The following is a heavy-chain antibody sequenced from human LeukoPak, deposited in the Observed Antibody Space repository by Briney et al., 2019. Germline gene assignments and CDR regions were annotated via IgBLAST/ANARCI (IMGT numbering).Heavy chain of an antibody. D-gene: IGHD6-13*01. V-gene: IGHV1-2*02. CDR1: GYTFIGYY. CDR3: ARGYSSSWRDAFDI. CDR2: INPNSGGT. J-gene: IGHJ3*02. Sequence: ASVKVSCKASGYTFIGYYMRWVRQAPGQGLEWMGWINPNSGGTNYAQKFQGRVIMTRDTSISTAYMEVSRLRSDDTAVYYCARGYSSSWRDAFDIWGQGTTVTVSS.